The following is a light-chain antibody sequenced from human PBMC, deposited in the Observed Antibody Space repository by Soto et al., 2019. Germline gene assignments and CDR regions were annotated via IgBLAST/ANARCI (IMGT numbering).Light chain of an antibody. Sequence: VVLTQSPLSLPVTLGQPASISCRSSQSLVYRDGNTYLNWFQQTPGHSPRRLIYKVSDRDSGVPDRFSGSWAGTDFTLNISRVEAEDVGVYYCLQGTHWPPYSFGQGTKLEIK. J-gene: IGKJ2*03. CDR2: KVS. CDR3: LQGTHWPPYS. CDR1: QSLVYRDGNTY. V-gene: IGKV2-30*01.